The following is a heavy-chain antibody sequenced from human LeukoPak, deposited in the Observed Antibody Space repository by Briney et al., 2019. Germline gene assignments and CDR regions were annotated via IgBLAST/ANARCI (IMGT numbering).Heavy chain of an antibody. CDR2: VNPYSGTT. CDR3: ARDHTGGGSSWSDNWFDP. CDR1: GYTFTSYY. V-gene: IGHV1-46*01. Sequence: ASVKVSCKASGYTFTSYYMHWVRQPPGQGLEWMGIVNPYSGTTTYAQKFQGRVTMTRDTSTSTVYMELSRLRSEDTAVYYCARDHTGGGSSWSDNWFDPWGQGTLVTVSS. J-gene: IGHJ5*02. D-gene: IGHD6-13*01.